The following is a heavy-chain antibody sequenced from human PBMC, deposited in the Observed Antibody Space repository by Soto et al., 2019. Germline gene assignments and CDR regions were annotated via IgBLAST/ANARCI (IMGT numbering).Heavy chain of an antibody. Sequence: GGSLRLSCLASGFIFSSYVIHWVRQAPGKGLEWVAVISFDGSNKYYADSVKGRFTISRDISKSTLFLQMNSLRAEDTAVYYCAKLATQWELTYYFDSWGQGTLVTVSS. CDR2: ISFDGSNK. J-gene: IGHJ4*02. CDR1: GFIFSSYV. D-gene: IGHD1-26*01. CDR3: AKLATQWELTYYFDS. V-gene: IGHV3-30*18.